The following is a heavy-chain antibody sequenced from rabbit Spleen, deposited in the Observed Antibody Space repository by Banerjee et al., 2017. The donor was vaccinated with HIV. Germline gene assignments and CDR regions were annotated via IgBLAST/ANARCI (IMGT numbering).Heavy chain of an antibody. CDR3: ARGSATMTMVITGYYLAL. CDR2: IYTGDDST. CDR1: GFSFSSGYD. D-gene: IGHD2-1*01. J-gene: IGHJ4*01. V-gene: IGHV1S40*01. Sequence: QSLEESGGDLVKPGASLTLTCKASGFSFSSGYDMCWVRQAPGKGLEWIACIYTGDDSTYYNKWAIGRFTISKTSSTTVTLQMTSLTAADTATYFCARGSATMTMVITGYYLALWGQGTLVTVS.